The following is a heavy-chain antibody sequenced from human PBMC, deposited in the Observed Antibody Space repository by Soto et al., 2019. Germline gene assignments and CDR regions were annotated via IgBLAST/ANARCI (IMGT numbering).Heavy chain of an antibody. Sequence: PSETLSLTCTVSGGTISSYFWSWIRQPPGKGLEWIGYIYYSGGATYNPSLQSRVTISVDASKNQFSLTLSSVTAADTAVYYCARDHCASYGPPLSYAMEVGGQGSTVTVSS. CDR1: GGTISSYF. D-gene: IGHD4-17*01. J-gene: IGHJ6*02. CDR2: IYYSGGA. CDR3: ARDHCASYGPPLSYAMEV. V-gene: IGHV4-59*01.